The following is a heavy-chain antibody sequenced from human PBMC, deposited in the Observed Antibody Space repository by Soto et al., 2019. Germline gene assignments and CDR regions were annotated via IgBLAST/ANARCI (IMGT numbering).Heavy chain of an antibody. Sequence: QVQLQESGPGLVKPSETLSLTCTVSGGSVSSGSYYWSWIRQPPGKGLEWIGYIYYSGSTNYNPSPKSRVTISVDTSTNQFSLKLSSVTAADTAVYYCASVTRTCISTSCYRYYYGMDVWGQGTTVTVSS. V-gene: IGHV4-61*01. CDR2: IYYSGST. CDR3: ASVTRTCISTSCYRYYYGMDV. CDR1: GGSVSSGSYY. J-gene: IGHJ6*02. D-gene: IGHD2-2*02.